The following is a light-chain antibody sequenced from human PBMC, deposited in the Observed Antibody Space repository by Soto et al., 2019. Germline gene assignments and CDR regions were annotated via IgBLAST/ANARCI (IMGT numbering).Light chain of an antibody. CDR3: TSYAGTCRFFSV. Sequence: QSALTQPPSASGSPGQSVTISCTGTSSDVGAYNYVSWYQQLPGKAPKLIIYEVSKRTSGVTDRFSGSKSGNTASLTVSGLQAEDEDDYYYTSYAGTCRFFSVFGTGTKVTVL. J-gene: IGLJ1*01. V-gene: IGLV2-8*01. CDR2: EVS. CDR1: SSDVGAYNY.